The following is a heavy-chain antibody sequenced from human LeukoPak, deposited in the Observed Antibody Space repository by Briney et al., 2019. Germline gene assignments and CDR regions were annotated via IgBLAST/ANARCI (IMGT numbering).Heavy chain of an antibody. CDR3: ARVGDSSGYYLGAFDY. D-gene: IGHD3-22*01. J-gene: IGHJ4*02. CDR2: INHSGST. CDR1: GGSFSGCY. V-gene: IGHV4-34*01. Sequence: SETLSLTCAVYGGSFSGCYWSWIRQPPGKGLEWIRDINHSGSTNYNPSLKSRVTISLDTSKNQFSLKLSSVTAADTAVYYCARVGDSSGYYLGAFDYWGQGTLVTVSS.